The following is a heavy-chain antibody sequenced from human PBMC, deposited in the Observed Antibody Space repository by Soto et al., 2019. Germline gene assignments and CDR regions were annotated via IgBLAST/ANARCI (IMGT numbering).Heavy chain of an antibody. CDR1: GYTFTSYS. CDR2: INAGNGNT. Sequence: GASVKVSCKASGYTFTSYSMHWVRQAPGQRLEWMGWINAGNGNTKYSQKFQGRVTITRDTSATTAYMELSSLRAEDTALYFCARDFDADSRTDFDYWGQGTLVTVSS. D-gene: IGHD4-17*01. V-gene: IGHV1-3*01. J-gene: IGHJ4*02. CDR3: ARDFDADSRTDFDY.